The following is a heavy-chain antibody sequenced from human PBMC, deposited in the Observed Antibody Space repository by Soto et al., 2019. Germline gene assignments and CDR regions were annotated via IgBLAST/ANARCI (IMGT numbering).Heavy chain of an antibody. Sequence: QVQVVESGGGVVQPGGSLRLSCAASGFTFSTSAMHWVRQAPGKGLEWMAMKSYGGNNKYYADSVKGRFTISRDISESTLYLQMNSLRTEDTAFYYCAREEFEAGRGHFGCWGQGTLVSVSS. CDR3: AREEFEAGRGHFGC. D-gene: IGHD6-13*01. J-gene: IGHJ4*02. V-gene: IGHV3-30-3*01. CDR2: KSYGGNNK. CDR1: GFTFSTSA.